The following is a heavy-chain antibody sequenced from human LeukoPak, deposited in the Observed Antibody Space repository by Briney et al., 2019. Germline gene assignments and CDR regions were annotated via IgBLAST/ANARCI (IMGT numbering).Heavy chain of an antibody. J-gene: IGHJ6*02. Sequence: GASVKVSCKASGYTFTSYGISWVRQAPGQGLEWMGWISAYNGNTNYAQKLQGRVTMTTGTSTSTAYMELRSLRSDDTAVYYCARDINEPHSGYDWGSYYYYYGMDVWGQGTTVTVSS. CDR2: ISAYNGNT. CDR3: ARDINEPHSGYDWGSYYYYYGMDV. V-gene: IGHV1-18*01. CDR1: GYTFTSYG. D-gene: IGHD5-12*01.